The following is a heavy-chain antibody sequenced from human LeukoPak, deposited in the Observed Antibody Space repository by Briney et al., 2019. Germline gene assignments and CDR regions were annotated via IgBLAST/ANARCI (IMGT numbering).Heavy chain of an antibody. CDR1: RYTFTGYY. CDR2: INPNSGGT. D-gene: IGHD3-9*01. Sequence: ASVKVSCKASRYTFTGYYMHWVRPAPGQGLEWMGWINPNSGGTNYAQKFQGRVTMTRDTSISTAYMELSRLRSDDTAVYYCAREGYYDILTGYYINWFDPWGQGTLVTVSS. V-gene: IGHV1-2*02. CDR3: AREGYYDILTGYYINWFDP. J-gene: IGHJ5*02.